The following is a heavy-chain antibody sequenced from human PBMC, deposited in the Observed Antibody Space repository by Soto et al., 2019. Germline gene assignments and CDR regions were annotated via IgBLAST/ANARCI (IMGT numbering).Heavy chain of an antibody. CDR3: ARDGGIAARPEYYYYYGMDV. Sequence: LRLSCAASGFTFGSYAMHWVRQAPGKGLEWVAVISYDGSNKYYADSVKGRFTISRDNSKNTLYLQMNSLRAEDTAVYYCARDGGIAARPEYYYYYGMDVWGQGTTVTVSS. J-gene: IGHJ6*02. CDR1: GFTFGSYA. V-gene: IGHV3-30-3*01. CDR2: ISYDGSNK. D-gene: IGHD6-6*01.